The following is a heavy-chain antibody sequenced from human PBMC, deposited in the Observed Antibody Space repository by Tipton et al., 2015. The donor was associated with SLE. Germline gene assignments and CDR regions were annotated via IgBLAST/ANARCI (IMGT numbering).Heavy chain of an antibody. Sequence: TLSLTCTVSGGSISSYYWSWIRQPAGGGLEWIGRIYTNENTNYNPSLKSRVTMSVDTSKNHFSLKLISVTAADTAVYYCVKTGGSGSYSPTGYFDLWGRGTLVTVSS. CDR1: GGSISSYY. V-gene: IGHV4-4*07. CDR2: IYTNENT. J-gene: IGHJ2*01. D-gene: IGHD3-10*01. CDR3: VKTGGSGSYSPTGYFDL.